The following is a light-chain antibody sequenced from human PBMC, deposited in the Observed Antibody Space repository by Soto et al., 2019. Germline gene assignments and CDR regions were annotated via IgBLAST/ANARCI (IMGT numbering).Light chain of an antibody. Sequence: EIVLTQSPGPLSLSPGDRATLSCWASQSVGSRLAWYQQKPGQAPKLLISGASSRATGIPDRFSGSGSATDFTLTISRLEPEDFALYYCQHYGTSPITFGQGTRLEIK. J-gene: IGKJ5*01. CDR1: QSVGSR. V-gene: IGKV3-20*01. CDR3: QHYGTSPIT. CDR2: GAS.